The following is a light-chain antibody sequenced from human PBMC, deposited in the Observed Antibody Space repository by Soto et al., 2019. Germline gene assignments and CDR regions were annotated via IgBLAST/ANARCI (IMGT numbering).Light chain of an antibody. CDR1: QNIYSN. J-gene: IGKJ1*01. CDR2: GAS. V-gene: IGKV3-20*01. Sequence: IALTQSPATVSVSPGDRVTLSCWASQNIYSNLGWYQQRPGQAPRLLIYGASSGATGIPDRFSGSGSGTDFTLTISRLEPEDFAVYFCQQYGNSPTWTFGQGTKVDNK. CDR3: QQYGNSPTWT.